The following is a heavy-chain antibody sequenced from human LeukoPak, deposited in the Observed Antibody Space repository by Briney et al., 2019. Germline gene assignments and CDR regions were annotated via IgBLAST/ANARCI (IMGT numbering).Heavy chain of an antibody. V-gene: IGHV3-23*01. D-gene: IGHD3-22*01. CDR2: ISGSGGST. CDR1: GFTFTSYA. J-gene: IGHJ4*02. Sequence: GGSLRLSCAASGFTFTSYAMSWCRQAPGEGLNWVSAISGSGGSTYYGDSVKGRFTISSDNSKNTLYLQMNSLRAEDTAVYYCAKQVYDSSGYIFDYWGQGTLVTVSS. CDR3: AKQVYDSSGYIFDY.